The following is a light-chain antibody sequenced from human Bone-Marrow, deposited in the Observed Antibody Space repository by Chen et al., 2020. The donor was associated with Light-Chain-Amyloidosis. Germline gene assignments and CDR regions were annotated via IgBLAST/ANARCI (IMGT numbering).Light chain of an antibody. V-gene: IGLV3-9*01. Sequence: SYELSQSLSMSVALGQTARIPCGAKDIGSENVHWYQQKPGRAPVLVMYRDNNRPSGIPERFSGSNSGNTATLTIYRAQDGHEADYYCQVWARSAVVFGGGTKLTVL. CDR2: RDN. CDR3: QVWARSAVV. CDR1: DIGSEN. J-gene: IGLJ2*01.